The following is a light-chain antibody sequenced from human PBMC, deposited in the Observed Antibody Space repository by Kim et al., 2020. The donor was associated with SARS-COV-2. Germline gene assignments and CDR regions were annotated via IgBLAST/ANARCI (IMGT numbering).Light chain of an antibody. CDR2: DAS. CDR3: QQRSNWPPALT. V-gene: IGKV3-11*01. Sequence: PGERAPRSCRASQSVSTYLAWYQQKPGQAPRLLIYDASNRATGVPARFSGSGSGTDFTLTISSLQSEDFAVYYCQQRSNWPPALTFGGGTKVDIK. J-gene: IGKJ4*01. CDR1: QSVSTY.